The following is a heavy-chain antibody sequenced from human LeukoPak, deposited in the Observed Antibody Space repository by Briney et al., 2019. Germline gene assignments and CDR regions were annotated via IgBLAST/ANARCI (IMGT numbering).Heavy chain of an antibody. CDR2: IYYSGTT. CDR1: GGSISSSSYY. V-gene: IGHV4-39*07. CDR3: ARVAQKLERIAVAGTSEWRANWYFDL. J-gene: IGHJ2*01. Sequence: SETLSLTCTVSGGSISSSSYYWGWTRQSPAKGLEWIGSIYYSGTTYYNPSLKSRVTISVDTSKNQFSLKLRSVTAADTAVYYCARVAQKLERIAVAGTSEWRANWYFDLWGRGTLVTVSS. D-gene: IGHD6-19*01.